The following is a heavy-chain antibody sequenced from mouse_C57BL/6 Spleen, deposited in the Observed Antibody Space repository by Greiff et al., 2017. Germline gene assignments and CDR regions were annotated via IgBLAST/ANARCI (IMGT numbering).Heavy chain of an antibody. CDR2: IYPGDGDT. CDR3: ARKGAGTGGFAY. J-gene: IGHJ3*01. D-gene: IGHD4-1*01. V-gene: IGHV1-80*01. Sequence: QVQLQQSGAELVKPGASVKISCKASGYAFSSYWMNWVKQRPGKGLEWIGQIYPGDGDTNYNGKFKGKATLTADKSSSTAYMQLSSLTSEDCAVYFCARKGAGTGGFAYWGQGTLVTVSA. CDR1: GYAFSSYW.